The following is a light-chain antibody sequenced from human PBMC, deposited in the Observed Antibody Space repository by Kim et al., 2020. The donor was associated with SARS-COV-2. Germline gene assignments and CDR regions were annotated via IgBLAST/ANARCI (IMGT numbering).Light chain of an antibody. CDR1: QGISNY. Sequence: DIQMTKSPSSLSASVGDRVTITCRASQGISNYLAWYQQKPGKVPKLLIYAASTLQSGVPSRFSGSGSGTDFTLTISSLQPEDVATYYCQMYNSAQWTSGQGIKVDIK. J-gene: IGKJ1*01. V-gene: IGKV1-27*01. CDR3: QMYNSAQWT. CDR2: AAS.